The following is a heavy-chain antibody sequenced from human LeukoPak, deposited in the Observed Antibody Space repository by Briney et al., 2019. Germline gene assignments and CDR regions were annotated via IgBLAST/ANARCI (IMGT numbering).Heavy chain of an antibody. J-gene: IGHJ4*02. D-gene: IGHD7-27*01. CDR1: GGSFSGYY. CDR2: INHSGST. Sequence: PSETLSLTCAVYGGSFSGYYWSWIRQPPGKGLEWIGEINHSGSTDYNPSPKSRVTISVDTSKNQFSLKLSSVTAADTAVYYCASSRNTGGYFDYWGQGTLVTVSS. V-gene: IGHV4-34*01. CDR3: ASSRNTGGYFDY.